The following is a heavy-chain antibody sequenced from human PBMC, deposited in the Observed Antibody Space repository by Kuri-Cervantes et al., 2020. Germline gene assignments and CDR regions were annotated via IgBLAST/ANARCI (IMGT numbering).Heavy chain of an antibody. V-gene: IGHV4-34*01. CDR2: INHSGGT. CDR3: ARGRNGDTTSPP. D-gene: IGHD1-14*01. CDR1: GFTFSSYE. J-gene: IGHJ5*02. Sequence: ESLKISCAASGFTFSSYEMNWIRQPPGKGLEWIGEINHSGGTNYNPSLKSRVTMSVDTSKNQFSLHLTSLTAADTAMYYCARGRNGDTTSPPWGQGTLVTVSS.